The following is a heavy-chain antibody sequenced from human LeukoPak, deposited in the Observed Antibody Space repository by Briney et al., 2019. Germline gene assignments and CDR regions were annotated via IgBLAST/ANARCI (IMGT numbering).Heavy chain of an antibody. CDR2: ISDDGSNE. J-gene: IGHJ4*02. Sequence: GGSLRLSCAASGFPFSSYGMHWVRQAPGKGLEWVAVISDDGSNEYYIDSVRGRFTISRDNPKNTLYLQMNSLSAEDTAVYFCAGGLLGCRGGSCYPTDYWGQGTLVTVSS. CDR1: GFPFSSYG. D-gene: IGHD2-15*01. CDR3: AGGLLGCRGGSCYPTDY. V-gene: IGHV3-30*03.